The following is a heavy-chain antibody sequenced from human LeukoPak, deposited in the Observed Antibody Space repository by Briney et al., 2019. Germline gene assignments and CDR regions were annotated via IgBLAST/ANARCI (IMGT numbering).Heavy chain of an antibody. D-gene: IGHD3-10*01. V-gene: IGHV4-59*08. CDR2: IYYSGST. J-gene: IGHJ6*02. Sequence: PSETLSLTCTVSGGSISSYYWSWIRQPPGKGLEWIGYIYYSGSTNYNPSLKSRVTISVDTSKSQFSLKLSSVTAADTAVYYCARLRVWFGAFNRGMDVWGQGTTVTVSS. CDR3: ARLRVWFGAFNRGMDV. CDR1: GGSISSYY.